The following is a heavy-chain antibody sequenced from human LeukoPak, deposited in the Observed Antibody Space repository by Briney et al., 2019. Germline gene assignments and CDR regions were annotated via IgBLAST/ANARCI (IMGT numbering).Heavy chain of an antibody. CDR1: GFTLSAYG. V-gene: IGHV3-33*05. CDR2: IKFDGIQE. CDR3: ASGSLGPYYDSSGYEY. D-gene: IGHD3-22*01. Sequence: GGALRLSCAASGFTLSAYGMNWVRQAPGKGLEWVGGIKFDGIQEFYADSVKRRFTVSKDTSKNTLHLQMNSLRAEDTAVYYCASGSLGPYYDSSGYEYWGQATLVTASS. J-gene: IGHJ4*02.